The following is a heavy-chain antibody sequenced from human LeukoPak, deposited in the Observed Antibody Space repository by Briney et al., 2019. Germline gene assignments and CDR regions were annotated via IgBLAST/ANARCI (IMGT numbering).Heavy chain of an antibody. D-gene: IGHD1-26*01. CDR1: GFPFSSYS. J-gene: IGHJ3*02. Sequence: PGGSLRLSCAASGFPFSSYSMNWVRQAPGKGLEWVSYISSSSSTIYYADSVKGRFTISRDNAKDSLYLQMNSLRAEDTAVYYCARGSGSYYDAFDIWGQGTMVTVSS. V-gene: IGHV3-48*01. CDR3: ARGSGSYYDAFDI. CDR2: ISSSSSTI.